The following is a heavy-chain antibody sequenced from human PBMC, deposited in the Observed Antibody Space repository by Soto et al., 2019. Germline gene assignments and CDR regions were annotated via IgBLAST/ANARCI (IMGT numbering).Heavy chain of an antibody. J-gene: IGHJ4*02. CDR2: IWYDGSNK. D-gene: IGHD5-12*01. Sequence: GGSLRLSCAASGFTFSSYGMHWVRQAPGKGLEWVAVIWYDGSNKYYADSVKGRFTISRDNSKNTLYLQMNSLRAEDTAVYYCARDGDSGYDWGHFDYWGQGTLVTVSS. CDR1: GFTFSSYG. V-gene: IGHV3-33*01. CDR3: ARDGDSGYDWGHFDY.